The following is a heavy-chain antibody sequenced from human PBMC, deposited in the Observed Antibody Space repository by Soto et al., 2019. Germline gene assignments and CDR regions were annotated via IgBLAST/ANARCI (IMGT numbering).Heavy chain of an antibody. Sequence: EVQLVESGGGFVQPGGSLRLSCAASGFTFSSYDMQWVRQVTGKGLEWVSSIGIAFNTYYADSVKGRFTLSRENAKNSLYLQMNSLTAGDTAVYYCARGDHFGSGSFDYWGQGALVTVSS. CDR1: GFTFSSYD. V-gene: IGHV3-13*01. J-gene: IGHJ4*02. CDR2: IGIAFNT. CDR3: ARGDHFGSGSFDY. D-gene: IGHD3-10*01.